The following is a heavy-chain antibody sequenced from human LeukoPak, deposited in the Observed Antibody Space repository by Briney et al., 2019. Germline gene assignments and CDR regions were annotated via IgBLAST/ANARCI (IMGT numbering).Heavy chain of an antibody. D-gene: IGHD2-21*01. CDR3: ARLWYYYYGMDV. CDR1: GFTFSSYA. V-gene: IGHV3-23*01. Sequence: GGSLRLSCAASGFTFSSYAMSWVRQAPGKGLEWVSAISGSGGSTYYADSVKGRFTISRDDSKNTLYLQMNSLRAEDTAVYYCARLWYYYYGMDVWGQGPRSPSP. J-gene: IGHJ6*02. CDR2: ISGSGGST.